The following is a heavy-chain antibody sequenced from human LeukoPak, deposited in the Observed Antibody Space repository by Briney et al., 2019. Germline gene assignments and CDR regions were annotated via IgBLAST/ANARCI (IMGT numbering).Heavy chain of an antibody. CDR2: IKQDESEK. CDR1: GFTFSSYW. J-gene: IGHJ4*02. Sequence: GGSLRLSCAASGFTFSSYWMSWVRQAPGKGLEWVANIKQDESEKYYVDSVKGRFTISRDNANNSLYLQMNSLRAEDTGVYYCAKDLPAAVDWGQGTLVTVSS. D-gene: IGHD2-15*01. CDR3: AKDLPAAVD. V-gene: IGHV3-7*01.